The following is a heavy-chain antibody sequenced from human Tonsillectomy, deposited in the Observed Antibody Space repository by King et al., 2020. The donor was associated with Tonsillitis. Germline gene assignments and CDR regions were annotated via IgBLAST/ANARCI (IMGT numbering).Heavy chain of an antibody. CDR1: GGSISSYY. CDR2: IYYSGST. D-gene: IGHD4-11*01. J-gene: IGHJ6*03. CDR3: ARLGRGVMSTVTMKYYYYYMDV. V-gene: IGHV4-59*08. Sequence: VQLQESGPGLVKPSETLSLTCTVSGGSISSYYWSWIRQPPGKGLEWIGYIYYSGSTNYNPSLKSRVTISVDTSKNQFSLKLSSVTAADTAVYYCARLGRGVMSTVTMKYYYYYMDVWGKGTTVTVSS.